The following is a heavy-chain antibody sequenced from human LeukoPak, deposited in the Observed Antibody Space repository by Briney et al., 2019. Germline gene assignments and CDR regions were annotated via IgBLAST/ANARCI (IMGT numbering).Heavy chain of an antibody. CDR3: ARDYYYDSSGYNFDAFDI. V-gene: IGHV3-7*03. D-gene: IGHD3-22*01. CDR1: GFTFTDYW. CDR2: INEDGNDK. Sequence: GGSLRLSCAASGFTFTDYWMTWVRQAPGKGLEWVANINEDGNDKYYVDSVKGRFTISKDNAKNSLYLQMNSLRAEDTALYYCARDYYYDSSGYNFDAFDIWGQGTMVTVSS. J-gene: IGHJ3*02.